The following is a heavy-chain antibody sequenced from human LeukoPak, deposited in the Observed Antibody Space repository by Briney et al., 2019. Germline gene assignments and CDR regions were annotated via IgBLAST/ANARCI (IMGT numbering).Heavy chain of an antibody. J-gene: IGHJ4*02. V-gene: IGHV4-39*07. D-gene: IGHD3-10*01. CDR2: INHSGST. Sequence: PSETLSLTCTVSGGSISSSSYYWSWIRQPPGKGLEWIGEINHSGSTYYNPSLKSRVTISVDTSKNQFSLKLSSVTAADTAVYYCARGGAFGETPFDYWGQGTLVTVSS. CDR1: GGSISSSSYY. CDR3: ARGGAFGETPFDY.